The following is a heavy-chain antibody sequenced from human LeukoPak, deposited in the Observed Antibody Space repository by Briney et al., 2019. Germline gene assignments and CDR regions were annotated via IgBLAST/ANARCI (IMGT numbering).Heavy chain of an antibody. D-gene: IGHD5-18*01. J-gene: IGHJ4*02. Sequence: GRSLRLSCAASGFTFSSYGMHWVRQAPGKGLEWEAVISYDGSNKYYADSVKGRFTISRDNSKNTLYLQMNSLRAEDTAVYYCAKPQGTAMALDYWGQGTLVTVSS. CDR3: AKPQGTAMALDY. V-gene: IGHV3-30*18. CDR2: ISYDGSNK. CDR1: GFTFSSYG.